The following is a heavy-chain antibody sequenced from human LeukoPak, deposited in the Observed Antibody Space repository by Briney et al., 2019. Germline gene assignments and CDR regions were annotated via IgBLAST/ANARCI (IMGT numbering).Heavy chain of an antibody. CDR3: ARDVPFSPLDY. J-gene: IGHJ4*02. CDR1: GFTFSSRG. V-gene: IGHV3-21*01. D-gene: IGHD3-3*02. CDR2: ISPSGSIS. Sequence: GGTLRLSCAASGFTFSSRGINWVRQAPGKGLEWVSGISPSGSISYYADSVKGRFTISRDNAKNSLYLQMNSLRAEDTAVYYCARDVPFSPLDYWGQGTLVTVSS.